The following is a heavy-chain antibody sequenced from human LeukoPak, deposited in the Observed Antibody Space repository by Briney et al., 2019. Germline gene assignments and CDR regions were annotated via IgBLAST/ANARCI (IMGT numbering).Heavy chain of an antibody. CDR3: ARDNPAGITMIVVDYMDV. V-gene: IGHV4-61*08. CDR1: DDAISSGGYS. J-gene: IGHJ6*03. D-gene: IGHD3-22*01. CDR2: IYYSGT. Sequence: PSETLSLTCIVSDDAISSGGYSWSWIRQPPGKGLEWIGYIYYSGTTYNPSLKSRVTISLDTSKNQFSLKLSSVTAADTAVYYCARDNPAGITMIVVDYMDVWGKGTTVTISS.